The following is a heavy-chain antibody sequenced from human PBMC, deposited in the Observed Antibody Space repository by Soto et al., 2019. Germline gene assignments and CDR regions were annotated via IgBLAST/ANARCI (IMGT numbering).Heavy chain of an antibody. V-gene: IGHV4-39*01. J-gene: IGHJ4*02. CDR3: ARQMEYYFDY. Sequence: PSGTLALIRTIGCVSIRSSSHYWRWIRQPPGTGLEWIGSIYYSGSTYYNPSLKSRVTISVDTSKNQFSLKLSSVTAADTAVYYCARQMEYYFDYWGQGTLVTVS. CDR2: IYYSGST. D-gene: IGHD1-1*01. CDR1: CVSIRSSSHY.